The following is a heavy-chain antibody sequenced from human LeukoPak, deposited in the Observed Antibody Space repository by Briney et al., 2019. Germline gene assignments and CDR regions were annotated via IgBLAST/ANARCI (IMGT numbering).Heavy chain of an antibody. CDR1: GGSIGTYY. D-gene: IGHD2-2*02. CDR2: IYYSGST. CDR3: ARHPIVVVPAAIRAWGNYYYYYMDV. Sequence: SETLSLTCIVSGGSIGTYYWSWIRQPPGKGLEWIGYIYYSGSTNYNPSLKSRVTISVDTSKNQFSLKLSSVTAADTAVYYCARHPIVVVPAAIRAWGNYYYYYMDVWGKGTTVTVSS. J-gene: IGHJ6*03. V-gene: IGHV4-59*01.